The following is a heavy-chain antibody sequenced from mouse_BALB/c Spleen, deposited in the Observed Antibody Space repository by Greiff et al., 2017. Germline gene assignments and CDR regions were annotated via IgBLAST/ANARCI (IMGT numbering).Heavy chain of an antibody. CDR3: ARRAVVAPFDY. Sequence: EVKLVESGPELVKPGASVKISCKASGYTFTDYNMHWVKQSHGKSLEWIGYIYPYNGGTGYNQKFKSKATLTVDNSSSTAYMELRSLTSEDSAVYYCARRAVVAPFDYWGQGTTLTVSS. J-gene: IGHJ2*01. D-gene: IGHD1-1*01. V-gene: IGHV1S29*02. CDR2: IYPYNGGT. CDR1: GYTFTDYN.